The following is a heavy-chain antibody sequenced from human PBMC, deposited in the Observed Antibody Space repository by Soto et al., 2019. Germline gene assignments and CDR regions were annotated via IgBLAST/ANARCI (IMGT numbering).Heavy chain of an antibody. CDR3: ARMFNTYVNVNWFDP. D-gene: IGHD3-10*02. V-gene: IGHV4-59*01. CDR1: DGSIGSDY. Sequence: QVQLQESGPGLVKPSETLSLTCTVSDGSIGSDYWSWIRQPPGKGLEWLGNIDYIGNTNCNPSLKRRVTMSIDKHKNRFSLKLDSVTTADTAVYYCARMFNTYVNVNWFDPRGQGTPVSVSS. CDR2: IDYIGNT. J-gene: IGHJ5*02.